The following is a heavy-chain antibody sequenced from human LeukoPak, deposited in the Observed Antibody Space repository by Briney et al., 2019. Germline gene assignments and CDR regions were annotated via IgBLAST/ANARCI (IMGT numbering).Heavy chain of an antibody. Sequence: GASVNVSCKASGYTYTSYGVSWVRQAPGQGLDWMGWISAYNGNTNYAQKLQGRVTMTTDTSTSTAYMELRSLRSDDTAVYYCARGDTISGCYYWGQGTLVTVSS. CDR3: ARGDTISGCYY. V-gene: IGHV1-18*01. CDR2: ISAYNGNT. J-gene: IGHJ4*02. D-gene: IGHD6-19*01. CDR1: GYTYTSYG.